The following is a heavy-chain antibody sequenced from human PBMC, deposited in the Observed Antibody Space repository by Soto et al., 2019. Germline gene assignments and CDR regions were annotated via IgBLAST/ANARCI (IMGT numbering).Heavy chain of an antibody. CDR1: GGSISGSGYY. Sequence: QLQLQESGPGLVKPSETLSLTCTVSGGSISGSGYYWGWIRQPPGKGLEWIGSIYYSGTTYYNPSLKSRVTISVDTSKNLFSLKVTSVTAADTAVYYCARLVDAAVAWYLDYWGQGTLVTVSS. CDR2: IYYSGTT. V-gene: IGHV4-39*01. CDR3: ARLVDAAVAWYLDY. J-gene: IGHJ4*02. D-gene: IGHD5-18*01.